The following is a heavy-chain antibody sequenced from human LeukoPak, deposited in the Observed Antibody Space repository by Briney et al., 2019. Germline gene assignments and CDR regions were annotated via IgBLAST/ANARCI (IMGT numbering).Heavy chain of an antibody. CDR2: ISDSGSIT. CDR3: AKDARRTSGWYFFDY. D-gene: IGHD6-19*01. J-gene: IGHJ4*02. CDR1: GFTFSAQA. V-gene: IGHV3-23*01. Sequence: GGSLRLSCAASGFTFSAQAMGWVRQAPGKGLEWVSVISDSGSITYYADSVKGRFTISRDNSKNTLFLQMNSLRADDTAVYYCAKDARRTSGWYFFDYWGQGTLVTVSS.